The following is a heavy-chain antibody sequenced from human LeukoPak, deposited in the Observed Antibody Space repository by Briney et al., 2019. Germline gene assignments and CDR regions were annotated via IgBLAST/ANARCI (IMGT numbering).Heavy chain of an antibody. D-gene: IGHD3-16*01. CDR3: ARAYTETLGLYFDY. J-gene: IGHJ4*02. Sequence: KPSETLSLTCTVSGGSISSSSYYWGWIRQPPGKGLEWVGSIYYSGSTYYNPSLKSRVTISVDTSKNQFSLKLSSVTAADTAVYYCARAYTETLGLYFDYWGQGTLVTVSS. CDR2: IYYSGST. CDR1: GGSISSSSYY. V-gene: IGHV4-39*07.